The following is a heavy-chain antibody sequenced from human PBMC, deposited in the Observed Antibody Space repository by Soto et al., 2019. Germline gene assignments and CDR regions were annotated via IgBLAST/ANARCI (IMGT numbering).Heavy chain of an antibody. D-gene: IGHD3-22*01. CDR2: ISYDGSNK. Sequence: PGGSLRLSCAASGFTFSSYAMHWVRQAPGKGLEWMAVISYDGSNKYYADSVKGRFTISRDNSKNTLYLQMNSLRAEDTAVYYCARDSPPYYYDSSGYPFFDYWGQGTLVTVSS. CDR1: GFTFSSYA. V-gene: IGHV3-30-3*01. CDR3: ARDSPPYYYDSSGYPFFDY. J-gene: IGHJ4*02.